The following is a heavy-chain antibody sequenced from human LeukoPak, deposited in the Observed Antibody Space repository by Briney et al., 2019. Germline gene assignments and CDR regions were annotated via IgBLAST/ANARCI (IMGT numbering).Heavy chain of an antibody. V-gene: IGHV3-23*01. CDR1: GFTFGSHA. CDR3: GKTTVGYSSGQKPAWPVDY. J-gene: IGHJ4*02. D-gene: IGHD5-18*01. Sequence: GGSLRLSCEASGFTFGSHAMYWVRQAPGKGLEWVAGIFGSGGSPHYADPVKGRFTISRDNSRNTVYLQINSLRTEDTAVYYCGKTTVGYSSGQKPAWPVDYWGQGTLVTVSS. CDR2: IFGSGGSP.